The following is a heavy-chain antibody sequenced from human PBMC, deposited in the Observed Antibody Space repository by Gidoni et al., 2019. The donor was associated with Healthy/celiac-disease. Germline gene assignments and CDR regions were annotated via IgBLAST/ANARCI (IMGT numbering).Heavy chain of an antibody. Sequence: QLQLQESGPGLVKPSETLSLTCTVSGGSISSSSYYWGWIRPPPGKGLEWIGRICYSGSTYYNPSLKSRVTISVDTSKNQFSLKLSSVTAADTAVYYCARRTAFGDFWSGYFIDYWGQGTLVTVSS. CDR2: ICYSGST. CDR1: GGSISSSSYY. D-gene: IGHD3-3*01. CDR3: ARRTAFGDFWSGYFIDY. J-gene: IGHJ4*02. V-gene: IGHV4-39*01.